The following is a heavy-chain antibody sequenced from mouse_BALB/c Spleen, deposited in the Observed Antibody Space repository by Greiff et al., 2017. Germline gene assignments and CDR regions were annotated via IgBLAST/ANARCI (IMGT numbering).Heavy chain of an antibody. J-gene: IGHJ4*01. Sequence: EVQLVESGGGLVKPGGSLKLSCAASGFAFSSYDMSWVRQTPEKRLEWVAYISSGGGSTYYPDTVKGRFTISRDNAKNTLYLQMSSLKSEDTAMYYCARRPTGDYAMDYWGQGTSVTVSS. CDR1: GFAFSSYD. CDR2: ISSGGGST. D-gene: IGHD3-2*01. V-gene: IGHV5-12-1*01. CDR3: ARRPTGDYAMDY.